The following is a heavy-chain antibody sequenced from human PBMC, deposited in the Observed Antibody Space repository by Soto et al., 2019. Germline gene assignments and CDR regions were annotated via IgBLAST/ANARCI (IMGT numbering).Heavy chain of an antibody. CDR3: GRDVRNWESGSYSYEN. CDR2: IYYSGST. J-gene: IGHJ4*02. D-gene: IGHD1-26*01. CDR1: GGSISSSSYY. Sequence: SETLSLTCTVSGGSISSSSYYWGWIRQPPGKGLEWIGSIYYSGSTYYNPSLKSRVTISVDTSKNQFSLKLTSVTAADTAVYFCGRDVRNWESGSYSYENWGQGTLVTVSS. V-gene: IGHV4-39*01.